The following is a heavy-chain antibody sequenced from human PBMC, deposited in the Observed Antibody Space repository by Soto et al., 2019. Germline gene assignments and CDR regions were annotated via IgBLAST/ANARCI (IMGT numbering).Heavy chain of an antibody. CDR1: GYTFTSYA. CDR2: INAGNGNT. D-gene: IGHD3-10*01. Sequence: ASVKVSCKASGYTFTSYAMHWVRQAPGQRLEWMGWINAGNGNTKYSQKFQGRVTITRDTSASTAYMELSSLRSEDTAVYYCARDSSWFLYYGMDVWGQGTTVTVSS. CDR3: ARDSSWFLYYGMDV. J-gene: IGHJ6*02. V-gene: IGHV1-3*01.